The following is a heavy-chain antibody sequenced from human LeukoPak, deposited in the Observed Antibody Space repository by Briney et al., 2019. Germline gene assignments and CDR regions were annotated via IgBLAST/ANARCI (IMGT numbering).Heavy chain of an antibody. J-gene: IGHJ4*02. CDR2: IYASGST. CDR3: ARVTGYMTEDYFDY. V-gene: IGHV4-4*07. CDR1: GGSISSYY. Sequence: SETLSLTCTVSGGSISSYYWSWIRQPAGKGLEWIGRIYASGSTNYNPSLKSRVTMSVDTSKNQFSLKLSSVTAADTAVYYCARVTGYMTEDYFDYWGQGTLITVSS. D-gene: IGHD6-13*01.